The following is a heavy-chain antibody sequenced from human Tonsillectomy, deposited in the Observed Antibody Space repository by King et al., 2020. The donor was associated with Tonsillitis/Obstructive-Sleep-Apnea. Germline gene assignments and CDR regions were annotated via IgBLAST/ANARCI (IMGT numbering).Heavy chain of an antibody. Sequence: VQLVESGGGLVQPGRSLRLSCAASGFTFDDYAMHWVRQAPGKGLEWVSGLRWNSGSIGYADSVKGRFTISRDNAKNSLYLQMNSLRAEDTALYYCAKGRCGGDCPIDYWGQGTLVTVSS. CDR2: LRWNSGSI. V-gene: IGHV3-9*01. CDR3: AKGRCGGDCPIDY. CDR1: GFTFDDYA. D-gene: IGHD2-21*01. J-gene: IGHJ4*02.